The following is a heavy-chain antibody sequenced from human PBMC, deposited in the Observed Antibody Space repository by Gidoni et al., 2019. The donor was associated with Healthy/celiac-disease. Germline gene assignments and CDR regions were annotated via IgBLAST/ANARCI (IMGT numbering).Heavy chain of an antibody. D-gene: IGHD6-13*01. V-gene: IGHV5-51*03. CDR2: IYPGDSVT. CDR3: ARPRFLGQQLVTGAFDI. Sequence: EVQLVQSGAEGKKPGESLKISCKGSGDSFTSYWIGWGRQMPGKGLEWLGIIYPGDSVTRYSPSFQGQVTISADKSISTAYLQWSSLKASDTAMYYCARPRFLGQQLVTGAFDIWGQGTMVTVSS. CDR1: GDSFTSYW. J-gene: IGHJ3*02.